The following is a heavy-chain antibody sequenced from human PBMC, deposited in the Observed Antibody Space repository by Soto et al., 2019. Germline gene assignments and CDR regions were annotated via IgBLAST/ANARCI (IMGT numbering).Heavy chain of an antibody. CDR2: IWYDGSNK. D-gene: IGHD5-18*01. V-gene: IGHV3-33*01. Sequence: GGSLRLSCAASGFTFSSYGMHWVRQAPGKGLEWVAVIWYDGSNKYYADSVKGRFTISRDNSKNTLYLQMNSLRAEDTAVYYCARDYSYGPYYFDYWGQGTLVTVSS. J-gene: IGHJ4*02. CDR3: ARDYSYGPYYFDY. CDR1: GFTFSSYG.